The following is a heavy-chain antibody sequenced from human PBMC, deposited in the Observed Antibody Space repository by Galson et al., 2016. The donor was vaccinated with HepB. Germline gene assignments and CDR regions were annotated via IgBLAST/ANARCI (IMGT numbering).Heavy chain of an antibody. J-gene: IGHJ4*02. CDR3: ARRPPEDGDPSGGDY. D-gene: IGHD4-17*01. V-gene: IGHV5-51*01. CDR1: GYTFGNYW. Sequence: QSGAEVKKPGESLRISCKASGYTFGNYWIGWVRQLPGKGLEWMGIIYPSDSDARYSPSFEGQVTISADKSINTAYLQWNSLQASDTAMFYCARRPPEDGDPSGGDYWGQGTLVTVSS. CDR2: IYPSDSDA.